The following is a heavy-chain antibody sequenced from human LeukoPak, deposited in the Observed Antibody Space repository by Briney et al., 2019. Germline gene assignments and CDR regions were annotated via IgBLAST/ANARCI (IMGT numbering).Heavy chain of an antibody. Sequence: WVRQPPGKGLEWIGSIYYSGSTYYNPSLKSRVTISVDTSKNQFSLKLSSVTAADTAVYYCARALGDYYDSSGYTMAFDIWGQGTMVTVSS. D-gene: IGHD3-22*01. CDR2: IYYSGST. J-gene: IGHJ3*02. CDR3: ARALGDYYDSSGYTMAFDI. V-gene: IGHV4-39*07.